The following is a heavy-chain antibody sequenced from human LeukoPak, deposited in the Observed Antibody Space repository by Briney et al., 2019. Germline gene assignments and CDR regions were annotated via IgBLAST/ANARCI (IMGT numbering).Heavy chain of an antibody. D-gene: IGHD4-17*01. CDR2: INAGNGNT. Sequence: ASVKVSCKASGYTFTSYAMHWVRQAPGQRLEWMGWINAGNGNTKYSQKFQGRVAITRDTSASTAYMELSSLRSEDTAVYYCARVAVTTADYYYYYGMDVWGQGTTVTVSS. V-gene: IGHV1-3*01. CDR3: ARVAVTTADYYYYYGMDV. CDR1: GYTFTSYA. J-gene: IGHJ6*02.